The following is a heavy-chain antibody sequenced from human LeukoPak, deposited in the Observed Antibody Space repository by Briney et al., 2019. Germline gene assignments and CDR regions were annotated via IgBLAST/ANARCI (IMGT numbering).Heavy chain of an antibody. CDR3: AREIVVGVVDV. CDR1: GGSFSGYY. CDR2: INHSGST. V-gene: IGHV4-34*01. D-gene: IGHD2-21*01. Sequence: SETLSLTCAVYGGSFSGYYWSWIRQPPGKGLEWIGEINHSGSTNYNPSLKSRVTISVDTSKNQFSLKLSSVTAADTAVYYCAREIVVGVVDVWGQGTTVTVSS. J-gene: IGHJ6*02.